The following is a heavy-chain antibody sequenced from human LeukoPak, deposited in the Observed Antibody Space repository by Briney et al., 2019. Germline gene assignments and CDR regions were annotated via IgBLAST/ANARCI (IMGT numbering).Heavy chain of an antibody. CDR2: ISYDGTKK. J-gene: IGHJ4*02. Sequence: GGSLRLSCAASGFTFRSYALHWLRQAPGKGLEVVALISYDGTKKYYADSVKGRFTISRDNSKNTLYLQMSSLRAEDTAVYYCVKNYYDSSGYQNRGATLFDYWGQGTLVTVSS. CDR3: VKNYYDSSGYQNRGATLFDY. V-gene: IGHV3-30*18. CDR1: GFTFRSYA. D-gene: IGHD3-22*01.